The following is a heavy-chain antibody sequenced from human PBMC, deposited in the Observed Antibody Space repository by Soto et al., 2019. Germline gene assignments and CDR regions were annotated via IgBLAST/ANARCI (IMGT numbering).Heavy chain of an antibody. CDR3: ARDRAVAGNAFDL. D-gene: IGHD6-19*01. CDR1: GDSISSHY. V-gene: IGHV4-59*11. J-gene: IGHJ3*01. CDR2: MSYLGTT. Sequence: SETLSLTCTVSGDSISSHYWGWIRQSPGKGLDWIGYMSYLGTTSYNPSLKSRVTISVDTSKNQFSLKLRSATAADTAVYYCARDRAVAGNAFDLWGQGTMVTVSS.